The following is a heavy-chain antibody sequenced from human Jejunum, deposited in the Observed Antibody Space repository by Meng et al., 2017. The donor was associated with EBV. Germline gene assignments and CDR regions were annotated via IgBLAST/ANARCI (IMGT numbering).Heavy chain of an antibody. Sequence: QAQVQVTGPGSGPPSGPLSRTSAASGAHRRSNHGWIWVRQAPGEGLEWMGEIYYTGRTNYNPSLKSRVSMSIDKSKNQFSLNLNSVTVADTAVYYCATSMSGYSYGYSWGQGTLVTVSS. CDR1: GAHRRSNHG. CDR2: IYYTGRT. J-gene: IGHJ5*02. V-gene: IGHV4-4*02. D-gene: IGHD5-12*01. CDR3: ATSMSGYSYGYS.